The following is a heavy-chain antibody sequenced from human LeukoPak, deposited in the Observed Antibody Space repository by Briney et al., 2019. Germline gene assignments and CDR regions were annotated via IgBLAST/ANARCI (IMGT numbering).Heavy chain of an antibody. CDR3: AKEGRDYDFWSGYYLS. Sequence: GGSLRLSCATSGFTFSNYWMIWVRQAPGKGLEWVANIKQDGSETYYVDSVKGRFTISRDNAKNSLYLQMNSLRAEGTAVYYCAKEGRDYDFWSGYYLSWGQGTLVTVSS. CDR2: IKQDGSET. D-gene: IGHD3-3*01. J-gene: IGHJ4*02. CDR1: GFTFSNYW. V-gene: IGHV3-7*03.